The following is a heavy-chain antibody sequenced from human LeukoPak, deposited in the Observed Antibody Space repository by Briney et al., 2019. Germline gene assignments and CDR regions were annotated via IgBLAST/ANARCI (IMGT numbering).Heavy chain of an antibody. V-gene: IGHV2-5*01. Sequence: ASGPTLVKPTQTLTLTCTFSGFSLSTSGVGVGWIRQPPGRALEWLALIYWNDDKRYSPSLKSRLTITKDTSKNQVVLTMTNMDPVDTATYYCAHSKRWLGRGGFDPWGQGTLVTVSS. J-gene: IGHJ5*02. D-gene: IGHD6-19*01. CDR2: IYWNDDK. CDR3: AHSKRWLGRGGFDP. CDR1: GFSLSTSGVG.